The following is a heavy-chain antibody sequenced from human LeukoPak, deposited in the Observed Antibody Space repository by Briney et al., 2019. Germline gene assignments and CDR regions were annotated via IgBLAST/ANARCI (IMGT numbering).Heavy chain of an antibody. V-gene: IGHV3-48*02. CDR1: GLTFSSYA. J-gene: IGHJ6*02. CDR2: ISYSSSLT. CDR3: AKVIRGGYGMDV. D-gene: IGHD3-10*01. Sequence: GGSLRLSCAASGLTFSSYAMSWVRQAPGKGLEWVSYISYSSSLTDYADSVKGRFTISRDNAKNSLSLQLNSLRDEDTAVYFCAKVIRGGYGMDVWGQGTTVTVSS.